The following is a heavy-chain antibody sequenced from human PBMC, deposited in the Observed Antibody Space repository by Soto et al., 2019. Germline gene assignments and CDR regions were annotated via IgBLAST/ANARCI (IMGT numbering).Heavy chain of an antibody. J-gene: IGHJ4*02. V-gene: IGHV4-59*01. D-gene: IGHD5-18*01. CDR2: LYYIGSA. CDR3: AREGPSGYSYGF. CDR1: GGSISNYY. Sequence: QVQLQESGPGLVKPSETLSLTCTVSGGSISNYYWSWIRQPPGKGLEWIGYLYYIGSANYNPSLKSRVTMSLDTSKTQFSLKLSSVTTADTAVYYCAREGPSGYSYGFWGQGTLVTVSS.